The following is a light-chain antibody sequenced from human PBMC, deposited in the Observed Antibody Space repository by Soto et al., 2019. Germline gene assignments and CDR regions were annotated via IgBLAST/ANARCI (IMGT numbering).Light chain of an antibody. Sequence: DIQMTRSPSSVCSSLGYIITITFRASQDIGGRLAWFQQKPGKAPQYLIQAASILQSGVPSRFSGSGSGTEFILTINNLQPEDFASYFCLQVYSFPRTFGLGTKVDIK. CDR2: AAS. V-gene: IGKV1-12*01. CDR1: QDIGGR. J-gene: IGKJ1*01. CDR3: LQVYSFPRT.